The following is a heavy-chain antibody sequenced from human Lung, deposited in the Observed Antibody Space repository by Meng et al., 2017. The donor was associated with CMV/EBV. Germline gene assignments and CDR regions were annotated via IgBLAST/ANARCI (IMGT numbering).Heavy chain of an antibody. V-gene: IGHV1-69*04. Sequence: SXXVSXKASGGTFSTYTITWVRQAPGQGLEWMGRITPILGIANYARKFQDRAAITADKSTTTAYMELSSLRSEDTAVYYCAREVLGGSGSYYYDYWGQGTXVTGAS. D-gene: IGHD3-10*01. J-gene: IGHJ4*02. CDR2: ITPILGIA. CDR1: GGTFSTYT. CDR3: AREVLGGSGSYYYDY.